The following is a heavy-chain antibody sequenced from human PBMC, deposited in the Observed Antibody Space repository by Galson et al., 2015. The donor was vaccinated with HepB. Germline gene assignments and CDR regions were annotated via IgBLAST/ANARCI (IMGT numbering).Heavy chain of an antibody. Sequence: SLRLSCATSGFTFSMYAMSWVRLTPGKGLEWVSHIGGSGITTYYADSVKGRFTTSRDNAKNTVYLQMTNLRVEDTAIYFCARGPFLLPTEYFDYGGQGTQVTVAS. CDR3: ARGPFLLPTEYFDY. D-gene: IGHD2/OR15-2a*01. V-gene: IGHV3-23*01. CDR2: IGGSGITT. CDR1: GFTFSMYA. J-gene: IGHJ4*02.